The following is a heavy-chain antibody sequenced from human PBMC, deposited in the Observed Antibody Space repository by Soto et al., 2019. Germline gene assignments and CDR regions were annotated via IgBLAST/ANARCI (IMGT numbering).Heavy chain of an antibody. J-gene: IGHJ4*02. Sequence: TGGSLRLSWAVAGGRGGSNDMSWVRQAKGKGLEWVSGISGGGGSTYYADSVKGRFTISRDNSKNTLYLQMNSLRAEDTAVYYCAKDPTSYDSSAQFDSWGQRTLVTVSS. CDR1: GGRGGSND. CDR2: ISGGGGST. V-gene: IGHV3-23*01. D-gene: IGHD3-22*01. CDR3: AKDPTSYDSSAQFDS.